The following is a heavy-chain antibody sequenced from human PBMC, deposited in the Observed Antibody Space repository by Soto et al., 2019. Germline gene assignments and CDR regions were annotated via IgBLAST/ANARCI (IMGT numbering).Heavy chain of an antibody. J-gene: IGHJ1*01. V-gene: IGHV1-46*01. CDR2: VNPSGGST. Sequence: QVQLVQSGAEVKKPGASVKVSCKASGYIFTAYSMHWVRQAPGQGLEWMGVVNPSGGSTNYAQKFQGRITITMDTSTSKVYMDLSPLTSEDPAVYYCAREENCSDGICYSEYFQRWGQGTLVTVSS. CDR1: GYIFTAYS. CDR3: AREENCSDGICYSEYFQR. D-gene: IGHD2-15*01.